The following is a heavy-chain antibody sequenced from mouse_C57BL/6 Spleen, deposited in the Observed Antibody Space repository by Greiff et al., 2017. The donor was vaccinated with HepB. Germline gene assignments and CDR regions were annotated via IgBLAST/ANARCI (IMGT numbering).Heavy chain of an antibody. V-gene: IGHV5-4*03. CDR1: GFTFSSYA. J-gene: IGHJ3*01. CDR2: ISDGGSYT. CDR3: ARHYYGSSYWFAY. D-gene: IGHD1-1*01. Sequence: EVNLVESGGGLVKPGGSLKLSCAASGFTFSSYAMSWVRQTPEKRLEWVATISDGGSYTYYPDNVKGRFTISRDNAKNNLYLQMSHLKSEDTAMYYCARHYYGSSYWFAYWGQGTLVTVSA.